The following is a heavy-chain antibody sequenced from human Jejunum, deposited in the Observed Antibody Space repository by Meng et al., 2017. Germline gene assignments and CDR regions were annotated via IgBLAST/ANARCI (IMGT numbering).Heavy chain of an antibody. CDR2: INDSGST. J-gene: IGHJ4*02. V-gene: IGHV4-34*01. CDR3: ARGNEYSNYGADF. CDR1: GGSIGGYF. Sequence: QVQLQQCGAGLLKPSETLSLTCAVYGGSIGGYFWSWIRQTPGKGLEWSGEINDSGSTNYNPSLKSRVTISVDTSKSQFYLRVSSVTAADTAVYYCARGNEYSNYGADFWGQGTLVTVSS. D-gene: IGHD4-11*01.